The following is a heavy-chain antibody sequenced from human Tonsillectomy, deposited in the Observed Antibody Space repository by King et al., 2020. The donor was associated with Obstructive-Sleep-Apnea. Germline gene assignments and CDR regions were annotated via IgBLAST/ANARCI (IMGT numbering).Heavy chain of an antibody. CDR1: GFTFSNFA. V-gene: IGHV3-30*04. CDR3: AREVHGGFDF. CDR2: VSHCGRNQ. D-gene: IGHD3-10*01. Sequence: VQLVESGGGVVQPGRSLRLSCAASGFTFSNFAMHWVRQAPGKGLEWVSIVSHCGRNQYYSDSVRGRFPVSRDSSWKTLYLQMNSLRVEDTAVYYCAREVHGGFDFWGQGTLVTVSS. J-gene: IGHJ4*02.